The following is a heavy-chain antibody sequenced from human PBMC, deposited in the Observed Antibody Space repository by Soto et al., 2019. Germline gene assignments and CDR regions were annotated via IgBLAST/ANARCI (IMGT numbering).Heavy chain of an antibody. CDR2: IIPILGIA. Sequence: GASVKVSCKASGGTFSSYTISWVRQAPGQGLEWMGRIIPILGIANYAQKFQGRVTITADKSTSTAYTELSSLRSEDTAVYYCARAPSYDSSGYYHYWGQGTLVTVSS. J-gene: IGHJ4*02. CDR1: GGTFSSYT. V-gene: IGHV1-69*02. D-gene: IGHD3-22*01. CDR3: ARAPSYDSSGYYHY.